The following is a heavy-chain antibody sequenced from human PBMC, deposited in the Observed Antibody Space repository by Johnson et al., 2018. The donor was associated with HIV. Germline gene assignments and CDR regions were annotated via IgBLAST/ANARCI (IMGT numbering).Heavy chain of an antibody. J-gene: IGHJ3*01. CDR3: AKGEAQEGWIQLGSYAFDV. Sequence: QVQLVESGGGVVRPGGSLRLSCAASGFSFSNYAMGWVRQAPGKGLEWVAVISNDGSKKYDADSVKGRFTIFRDNSRNTVYLQMSKLRTEETAVYYCAKGEAQEGWIQLGSYAFDVWGRGTLVTVSS. CDR1: GFSFSNYA. V-gene: IGHV3-30-3*01. D-gene: IGHD5-12*01. CDR2: ISNDGSKK.